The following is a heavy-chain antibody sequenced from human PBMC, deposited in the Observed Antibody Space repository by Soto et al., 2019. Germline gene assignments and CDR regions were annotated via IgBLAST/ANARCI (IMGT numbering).Heavy chain of an antibody. CDR2: ISYDGSNK. V-gene: IGHV3-30-3*01. CDR1: GFTFSSYA. Sequence: PGGSLRLSCAASGFTFSSYAMHWVRQAPGKGLEWVAVISYDGSNKYYADSVKGRFTISRDNSKNTLYLQMNSLRAEDTAVYYCARGFLLYLGYCRGGSCGYYFDYWGRGTLVTVSS. CDR3: ARGFLLYLGYCRGGSCGYYFDY. D-gene: IGHD2-15*01. J-gene: IGHJ4*02.